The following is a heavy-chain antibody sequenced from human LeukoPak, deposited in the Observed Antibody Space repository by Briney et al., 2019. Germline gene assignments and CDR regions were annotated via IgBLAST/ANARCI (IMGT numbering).Heavy chain of an antibody. Sequence: PGGSLRLSCAVSGITLSNYGMSWVRQAPGKGLEWVAGISDSGGSTNYADSVKGRFTISRDNPKNTLYLQMNSLRAEDTAVYFCAKRGVVIRVILVGYHKEAYYFDSWGQGALDTVSS. V-gene: IGHV3-23*01. CDR2: ISDSGGST. J-gene: IGHJ4*02. D-gene: IGHD3-22*01. CDR1: GITLSNYG. CDR3: AKRGVVIRVILVGYHKEAYYFDS.